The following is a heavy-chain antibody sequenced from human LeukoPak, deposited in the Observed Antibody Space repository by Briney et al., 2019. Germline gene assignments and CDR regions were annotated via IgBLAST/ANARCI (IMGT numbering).Heavy chain of an antibody. Sequence: GGSLRLSCEASGFTFSRYGMSWVRQAPGKGLEWVSAIRGSGGSTYYADSVKGRFTISRDNSKNTLYLQMNSLRAEDTAVYYCAKECSGGSCESGDYYYFDYWGQGTLVTVSS. CDR3: AKECSGGSCESGDYYYFDY. CDR2: IRGSGGST. V-gene: IGHV3-23*01. J-gene: IGHJ4*02. CDR1: GFTFSRYG. D-gene: IGHD2-15*01.